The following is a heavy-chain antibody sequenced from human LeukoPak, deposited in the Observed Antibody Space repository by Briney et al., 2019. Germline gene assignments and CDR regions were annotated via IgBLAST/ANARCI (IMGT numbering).Heavy chain of an antibody. J-gene: IGHJ4*02. CDR3: AVTPYCGGDCYSAVDY. Sequence: SVKVSCTASGGTFSSYAISWVRQAPGQGLEWMGGIIPIFGTANYAQKFQGRVTITADESTSTAYMELSSLRSEDTAVYYCAVTPYCGGDCYSAVDYWGQGTLVTVSS. CDR1: GGTFSSYA. CDR2: IIPIFGTA. D-gene: IGHD2-21*02. V-gene: IGHV1-69*01.